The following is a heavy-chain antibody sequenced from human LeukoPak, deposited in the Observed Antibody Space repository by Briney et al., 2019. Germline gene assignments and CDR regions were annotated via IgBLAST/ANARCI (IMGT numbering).Heavy chain of an antibody. CDR1: GLTFSNYE. CDR2: IITSGTTI. J-gene: IGHJ3*02. V-gene: IGHV3-48*03. Sequence: PGGSLRLSCAASGLTFSNYEMNWVRQPPGKGLEWVSYIITSGTTIYYADSVKGRFTISRDNAKNSLYLQMNSLRAEDTAVYYCARQRYQRDGFDIWGQGTMVTVSS. CDR3: ARQRYQRDGFDI. D-gene: IGHD2-2*01.